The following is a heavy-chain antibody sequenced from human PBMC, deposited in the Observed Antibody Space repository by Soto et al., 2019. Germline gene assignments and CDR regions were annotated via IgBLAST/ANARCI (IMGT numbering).Heavy chain of an antibody. CDR1: GFTFSNYG. D-gene: IGHD3-3*01. CDR3: TKRRNVLRFLEWSSGMEV. CDR2: ISDDGSNK. V-gene: IGHV3-30*18. Sequence: GGSLRLSCAASGFTFSNYGMHWVRQAPGKGLEWVAFISDDGSNKYYADSMKGRFTMSRDNSKRTLYLQMSSLRVEDTAVYYCTKRRNVLRFLEWSSGMEVWGQGTMVTVSS. J-gene: IGHJ6*02.